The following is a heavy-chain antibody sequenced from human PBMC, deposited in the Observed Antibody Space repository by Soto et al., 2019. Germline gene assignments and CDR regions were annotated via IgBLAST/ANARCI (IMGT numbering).Heavy chain of an antibody. Sequence: QVQLVESGGGVVQPGRSLRLSCAASGFTFSSYGMHWVRQAPGKGLEWVAVISYDGSNKYYADSVKGRFTISRDNSKNTLYLQMNSLRAEDTAVYYCAKADCGGDCYSSDYWGQGTLVTVSS. CDR1: GFTFSSYG. V-gene: IGHV3-30*18. CDR3: AKADCGGDCYSSDY. J-gene: IGHJ4*02. D-gene: IGHD2-21*02. CDR2: ISYDGSNK.